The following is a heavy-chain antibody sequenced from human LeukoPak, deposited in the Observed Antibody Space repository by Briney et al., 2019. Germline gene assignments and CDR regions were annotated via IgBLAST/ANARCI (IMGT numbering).Heavy chain of an antibody. V-gene: IGHV3-21*01. Sequence: GGSLRLSCAASGFTFSSYSMNWVRQAPGKGLEWVSSISSSSSYIHYADSVKGRFTISRDNAKNSLYLQMNSLRAEDTAVYYCASSYGDPRGYWGQGTLATVSS. CDR2: ISSSSSYI. J-gene: IGHJ4*02. D-gene: IGHD4-17*01. CDR1: GFTFSSYS. CDR3: ASSYGDPRGY.